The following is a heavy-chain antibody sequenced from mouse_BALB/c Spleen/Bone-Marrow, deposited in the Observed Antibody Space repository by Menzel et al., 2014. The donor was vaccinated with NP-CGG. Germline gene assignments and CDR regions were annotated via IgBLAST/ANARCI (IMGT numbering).Heavy chain of an antibody. CDR3: ARGAYYGNYFDY. D-gene: IGHD2-10*01. Sequence: VQLQQSGAELMKPGASVKISCKATGYTFSSYWIEWVKQRPGHGLEWIGEILPGSGSTNYNEKFKGKATFTADTSSNTAYMQLSSLTSEDSAVYYGARGAYYGNYFDYWAKAPLSQSPQ. CDR2: ILPGSGST. V-gene: IGHV1-9*01. J-gene: IGHJ2*01. CDR1: GYTFSSYW.